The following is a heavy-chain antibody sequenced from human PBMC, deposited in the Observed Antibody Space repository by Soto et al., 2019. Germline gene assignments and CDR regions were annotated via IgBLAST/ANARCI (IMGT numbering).Heavy chain of an antibody. D-gene: IGHD2-21*02. CDR2: VTANGGST. V-gene: IGHV3-23*01. CDR1: GFTFSVYA. J-gene: IGHJ6*02. Sequence: GALRLSCAATGFTFSVYAMTWVRQAPGKGLEWVSAVTANGGSTYSADSVKGRFTISRDNSKNTLFLQMNSLRAEDTAVYYCASLGVGDWANYYYYYGMDVWGQGTTVTVSS. CDR3: ASLGVGDWANYYYYYGMDV.